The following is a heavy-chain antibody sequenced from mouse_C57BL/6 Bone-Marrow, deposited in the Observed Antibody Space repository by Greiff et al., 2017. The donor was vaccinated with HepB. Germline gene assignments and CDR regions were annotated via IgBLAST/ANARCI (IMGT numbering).Heavy chain of an antibody. D-gene: IGHD1-1*01. CDR1: GYTFTSYW. Sequence: QVQLQQPGTELVKPGASVKLSCKASGYTFTSYWMHWVKQRPGQGLEWIGNINPSNGGTNYNEKFKSKATLTVDKSSSTAYMQLSSLTSEDSAVYYFSRRATVVSHWYFDVWGPGTPVTVSS. CDR3: SRRATVVSHWYFDV. V-gene: IGHV1-53*01. CDR2: INPSNGGT. J-gene: IGHJ1*01.